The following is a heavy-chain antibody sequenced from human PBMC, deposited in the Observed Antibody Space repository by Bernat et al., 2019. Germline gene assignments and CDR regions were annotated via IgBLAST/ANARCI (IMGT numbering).Heavy chain of an antibody. CDR1: GDSTSRYY. J-gene: IGHJ6*02. CDR3: ARLRGTGWSGAMDV. CDR2: IFNSGTT. V-gene: IGHV4-59*08. Sequence: QVQLQESGPGLVKPSETLSLTCSVSGDSTSRYYWSWIRQPPGKGLEWIAYIFNSGTTNYNPSLKSRITMSIDTSKNKFSLKLTSVTAADTAVYYCARLRGTGWSGAMDVWGQGTTVTVSS. D-gene: IGHD6-19*01.